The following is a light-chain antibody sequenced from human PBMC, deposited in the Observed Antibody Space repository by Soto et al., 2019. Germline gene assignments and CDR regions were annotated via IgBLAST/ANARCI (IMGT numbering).Light chain of an antibody. V-gene: IGLV2-14*01. Sequence: QSALTQPASVSGSPGQSITISCTGTSSDIGGYNYVSWYQQHPDKVPKLMIYDVTNRPSGVSNRFSGSKSGNTASLTISGIQAEDEADYYCSSYTSSSTLLFGGGTKLTVL. J-gene: IGLJ2*01. CDR2: DVT. CDR3: SSYTSSSTLL. CDR1: SSDIGGYNY.